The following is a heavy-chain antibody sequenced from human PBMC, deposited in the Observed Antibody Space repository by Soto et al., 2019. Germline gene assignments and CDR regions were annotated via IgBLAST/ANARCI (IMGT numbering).Heavy chain of an antibody. D-gene: IGHD3-16*01. J-gene: IGHJ4*02. CDR1: GFTFNSYS. CDR3: VRDHLWGFDY. Sequence: GSLRLSCAAPGFTFNSYSMNWVRQAPGKGLEWLSYIRIGSAFIQYADSVKGRFTISRDDAKNSPYVQMNSLRDEDTAVYYCVRDHLWGFDYWGQGTLVTVSS. CDR2: IRIGSAFI. V-gene: IGHV3-48*02.